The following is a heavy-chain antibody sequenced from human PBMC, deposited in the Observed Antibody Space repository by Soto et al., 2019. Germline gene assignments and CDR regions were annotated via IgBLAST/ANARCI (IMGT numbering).Heavy chain of an antibody. V-gene: IGHV4-59*01. CDR1: GGAISSYY. Sequence: PSETLSLTCSISGGAISSYYWSWIRQPPGKGLEWIGYIYYSGSTNYNPSLKSRVTISVDTSKNRLFLKLNSVTAADTAVYYCATNDFGDYKTRHWGQGTLVTVSS. J-gene: IGHJ4*02. CDR3: ATNDFGDYKTRH. CDR2: IYYSGST. D-gene: IGHD4-17*01.